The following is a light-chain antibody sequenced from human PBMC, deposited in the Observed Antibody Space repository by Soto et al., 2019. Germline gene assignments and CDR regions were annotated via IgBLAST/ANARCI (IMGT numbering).Light chain of an antibody. V-gene: IGKV3-15*01. CDR1: QNLSRT. Sequence: EIVMTQSPVTLSVSPGERATFSCSASQNLSRTLAWYQQKPGKRPSLLFYGPSTRAGGVPARLSGGGSGPEFTLTIASLQSEDFAVYSCHQYDGWPRTFGQGTKWIS. CDR3: HQYDGWPRT. CDR2: GPS. J-gene: IGKJ1*01.